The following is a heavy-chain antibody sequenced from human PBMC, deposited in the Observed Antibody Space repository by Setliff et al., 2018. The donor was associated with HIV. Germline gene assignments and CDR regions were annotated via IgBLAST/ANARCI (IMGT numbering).Heavy chain of an antibody. Sequence: PSETLSLTCAVSGYSISSGYYWGWIRQPPGKGLEWIGSIYHTGSSYYNPSLNDRATISLDTSKNQFSLKLSSVTAADTAVYYCARGPDYGDYLYFFDYWGQGTLVTVSS. CDR2: IYHTGSS. CDR1: GYSISSGYY. J-gene: IGHJ4*02. D-gene: IGHD4-17*01. V-gene: IGHV4-38-2*01. CDR3: ARGPDYGDYLYFFDY.